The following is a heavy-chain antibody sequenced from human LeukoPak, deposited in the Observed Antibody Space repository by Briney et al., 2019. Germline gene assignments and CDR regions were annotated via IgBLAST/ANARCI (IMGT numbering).Heavy chain of an antibody. Sequence: GGSLRLSCAVSGITLSNYGMSWVRQAPGKGLEWVAGISGSGGGTNYADSVKGRFTISRDNYKNTLYLQMNSLGAEDTAVYSCAKRGVVIRVILVGFHKEAYYFDSWGQRALVTLSS. CDR3: AKRGVVIRVILVGFHKEAYYFDS. J-gene: IGHJ4*02. CDR2: ISGSGGGT. V-gene: IGHV3-23*01. D-gene: IGHD3-22*01. CDR1: GITLSNYG.